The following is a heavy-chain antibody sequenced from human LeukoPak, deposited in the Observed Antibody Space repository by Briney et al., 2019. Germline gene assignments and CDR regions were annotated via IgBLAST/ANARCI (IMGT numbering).Heavy chain of an antibody. J-gene: IGHJ5*02. CDR2: IYHSGST. D-gene: IGHD3-9*01. V-gene: IGHV4-38-2*02. Sequence: SETLSLTCTVSGYYISSGYYWGWIRQPPGKGLEWIGSIYHSGSTYYNPSLKSRVTISVDTSKNQFSLKLSSVTAADTAVYYCARAPEDILTGYSTGGSWFDPWGQGTLVTVSS. CDR3: ARAPEDILTGYSTGGSWFDP. CDR1: GYYISSGYY.